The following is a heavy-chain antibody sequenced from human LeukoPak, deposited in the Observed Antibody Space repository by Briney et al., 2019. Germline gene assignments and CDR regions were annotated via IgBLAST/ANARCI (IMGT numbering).Heavy chain of an antibody. V-gene: IGHV3-7*01. Sequence: PGGSLRLSCAASGFTFSSYWMSWVRQSPGKGLEWVATIKQDGSEKYYVDSVKGRFTISRDNAKNSLYLQMNSLRAEDTAVYYCARGPPYYDFWSGYYAWGQGTLVTVSS. CDR2: IKQDGSEK. D-gene: IGHD3-3*01. J-gene: IGHJ5*02. CDR1: GFTFSSYW. CDR3: ARGPPYYDFWSGYYA.